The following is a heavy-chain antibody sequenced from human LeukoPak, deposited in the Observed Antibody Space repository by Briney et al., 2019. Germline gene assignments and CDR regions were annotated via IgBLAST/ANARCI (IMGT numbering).Heavy chain of an antibody. CDR1: GFTFSSYS. CDR3: AKDRTGYYYGMDV. D-gene: IGHD6-6*01. V-gene: IGHV3-48*01. CDR2: ISSSSSTI. J-gene: IGHJ6*02. Sequence: PGGSLRLSCAASGFTFSSYSMNWVRQAPGKGLEWVSFISSSSSTIYYADSVKGRFTISRDNSKNTLYLQMNSLRAEDTAVYYCAKDRTGYYYGMDVWGQGTTVTVSS.